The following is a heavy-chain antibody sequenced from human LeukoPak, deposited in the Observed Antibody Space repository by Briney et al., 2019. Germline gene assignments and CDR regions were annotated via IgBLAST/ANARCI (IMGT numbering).Heavy chain of an antibody. V-gene: IGHV3-48*03. D-gene: IGHD4-23*01. CDR3: ARDYGGSSPFDY. Sequence: GGSLRLSCAASGFTFSSYEMNWVRQAPGKGLEWVSYISSSGSTIYYADSVKGRFTVSRDNAKNSLYLQMNSLRAEDTAVYYCARDYGGSSPFDYWGQGTLVTVSS. CDR1: GFTFSSYE. CDR2: ISSSGSTI. J-gene: IGHJ4*02.